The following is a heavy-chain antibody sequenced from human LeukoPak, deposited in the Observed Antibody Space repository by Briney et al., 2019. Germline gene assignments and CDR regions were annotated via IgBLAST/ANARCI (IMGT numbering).Heavy chain of an antibody. CDR2: INYSGRT. CDR3: ARENWGSLGY. CDR1: GGSINEYY. V-gene: IGHV4-59*01. Sequence: SETLSLTCSVSGGSINEYYWGWIRQPPGKGLEWIGYINYSGRTNYSPSLKSRVTMPVDTSKNQFSLKMTSVTAADTAVYYCARENWGSLGYWGQGTLVIVSS. J-gene: IGHJ4*02. D-gene: IGHD7-27*01.